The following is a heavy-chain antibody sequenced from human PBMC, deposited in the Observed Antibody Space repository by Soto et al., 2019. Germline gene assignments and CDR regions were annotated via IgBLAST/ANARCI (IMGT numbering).Heavy chain of an antibody. J-gene: IGHJ4*02. CDR2: ISSSSSYI. Sequence: EVQLVESGGGLVKPGGSLRLSCAASGFTFSSYSMNWVRQAPGKGLEWVSSISSSSSYIYYADSVKGRFTISRDNAKNSLYLQMNRLRAEHTAVYYCASHPRDSSGYWYYFDYWGQGTLVTVSS. CDR1: GFTFSSYS. V-gene: IGHV3-21*01. D-gene: IGHD3-22*01. CDR3: ASHPRDSSGYWYYFDY.